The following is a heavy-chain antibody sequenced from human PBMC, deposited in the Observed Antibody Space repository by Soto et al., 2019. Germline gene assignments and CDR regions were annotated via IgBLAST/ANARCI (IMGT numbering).Heavy chain of an antibody. V-gene: IGHV3-30*18. J-gene: IGHJ6*02. CDR1: GFTFSSYG. CDR2: ISYDGSNK. Sequence: GGSLRLSCAASGFTFSSYGMHWVRQAPGKGLEWVAVISYDGSNKYYADSVKGRFTISRDNSKNTLYLQMNSLIAEDTAVYYCAKDLREGYYDSSGYYYFSYYYYYGMDVWGQGTTVTVSS. CDR3: AKDLREGYYDSSGYYYFSYYYYYGMDV. D-gene: IGHD3-22*01.